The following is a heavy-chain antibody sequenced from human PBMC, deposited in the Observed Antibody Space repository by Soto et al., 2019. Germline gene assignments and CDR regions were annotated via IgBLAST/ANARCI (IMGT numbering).Heavy chain of an antibody. CDR2: INPNSGGT. CDR1: GYTFTSYY. J-gene: IGHJ6*02. CDR3: ARVDSSSRRDYFCMDV. V-gene: IGHV1-2*02. D-gene: IGHD6-6*01. Sequence: DASVKVSCKASGYTFTSYYMHWVRQAPGQGLEWMGWINPNSGGTNYAQKFQGRVTMTRDTSISTAYMELSRLRSDDTAVYYCARVDSSSRRDYFCMDVWRQGSTVAVS.